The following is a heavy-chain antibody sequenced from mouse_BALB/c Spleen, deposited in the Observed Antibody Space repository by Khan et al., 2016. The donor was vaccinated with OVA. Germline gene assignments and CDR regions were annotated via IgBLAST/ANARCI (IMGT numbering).Heavy chain of an antibody. J-gene: IGHJ3*01. CDR2: IWAGGST. CDR1: GFSLNNYG. D-gene: IGHD1-1*01. CDR3: ARPYYGSAWFAY. V-gene: IGHV2-9*02. Sequence: VELVESGPGLVAPSQSLSITCTVSGFSLNNYGVHWVRQPPREGLEWLGVIWAGGSTNYNSALMSRLSISKDNSKSQVFLKMNSLQTNDTAMYYCARPYYGSAWFAYWGQGTLVTVSA.